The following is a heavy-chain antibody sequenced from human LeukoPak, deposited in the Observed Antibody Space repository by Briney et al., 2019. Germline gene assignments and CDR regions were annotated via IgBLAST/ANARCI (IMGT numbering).Heavy chain of an antibody. CDR3: ASLTLYDY. J-gene: IGHJ4*02. CDR2: ISYDGSNK. D-gene: IGHD3-10*01. V-gene: IGHV3-30*19. CDR1: GFTLSSYG. Sequence: PGGSLRLSCEASGFTLSSYGMHWVRQAPGKGLEWVAVISYDGSNKYYAHSVKGRFTTSRDNSKNTLYLQMNSLRAEDTAGYYCASLTLYDYGGRGTLVTVSS.